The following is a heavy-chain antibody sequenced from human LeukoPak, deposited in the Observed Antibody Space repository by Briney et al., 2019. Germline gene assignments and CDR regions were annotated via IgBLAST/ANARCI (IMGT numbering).Heavy chain of an antibody. CDR3: ASNSGSAGTLWFDY. V-gene: IGHV3-48*03. CDR1: GFTFSSYE. Sequence: GGSLRLSCAASGFTFSSYEMNWVRQAPGKGLEWVSYISSSGSTIYYADSVKGRLTISRDNAKSSLYLQMTSLRAEDTAVYYCASNSGSAGTLWFDYWGEGALVTVSS. J-gene: IGHJ4*02. CDR2: ISSSGSTI. D-gene: IGHD1-26*01.